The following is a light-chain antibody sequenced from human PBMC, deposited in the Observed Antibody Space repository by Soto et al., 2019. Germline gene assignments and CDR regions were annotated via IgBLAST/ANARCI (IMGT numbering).Light chain of an antibody. CDR1: SGAVTTSYY. J-gene: IGLJ2*01. V-gene: IGLV8-61*01. Sequence: QTVVTQEPSFSVSPGRTVTLTCGLSSGAVTTSYYPSWYQQTPGQAPRTLIYSTNFRSSGVPDRFSGSILGNKAALTITGVQADEGADYYCVLYMGSGTSIFGGGTKLTVL. CDR3: VLYMGSGTSI. CDR2: STN.